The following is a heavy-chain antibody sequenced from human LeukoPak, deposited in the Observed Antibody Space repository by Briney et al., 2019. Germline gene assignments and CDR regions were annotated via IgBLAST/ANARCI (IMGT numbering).Heavy chain of an antibody. J-gene: IGHJ4*02. CDR2: TYYRSKWFN. D-gene: IGHD3-10*01. V-gene: IGHV6-1*01. CDR3: ARFRAQMVAFDY. CDR1: GDSVSSNSAA. Sequence: SQTLSLTCAIFGDSVSSNSAAWSWIRQSPSRGLEWLGRTYYRSKWFNEYAVSVKSRITINPDTSKNQFSLQLKSLTPDGTAVYYCARFRAQMVAFDYWGQGILVTVSS.